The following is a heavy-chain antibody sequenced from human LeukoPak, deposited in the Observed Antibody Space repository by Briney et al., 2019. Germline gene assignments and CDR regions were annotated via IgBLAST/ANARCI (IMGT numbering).Heavy chain of an antibody. Sequence: ASVKVSCKASGYTFTGYYMHWVRQAPGQGLEWMGWITPNSGGTNYAQKFQGRVTMTRDTSISTAYMELSRLRSDDTAVYYFARGTRRLRLGELSLMPLDYWGQGTLVTVSS. V-gene: IGHV1-2*02. J-gene: IGHJ4*02. D-gene: IGHD3-16*02. CDR1: GYTFTGYY. CDR3: ARGTRRLRLGELSLMPLDY. CDR2: ITPNSGGT.